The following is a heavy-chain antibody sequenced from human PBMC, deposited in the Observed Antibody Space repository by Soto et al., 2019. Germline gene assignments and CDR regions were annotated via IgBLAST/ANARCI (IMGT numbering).Heavy chain of an antibody. Sequence: KASETLSLTCTVSGGSISSSSYYWGWIRQPPGKGLEWIGSIYYSGSTYYNPSLKSRVTISVDTSKNQFSLKLSSVTAADTAVYYCASYCSSTSCRYFYFDYWGQGTLVTVSS. D-gene: IGHD2-2*01. V-gene: IGHV4-39*01. J-gene: IGHJ4*02. CDR1: GGSISSSSYY. CDR2: IYYSGST. CDR3: ASYCSSTSCRYFYFDY.